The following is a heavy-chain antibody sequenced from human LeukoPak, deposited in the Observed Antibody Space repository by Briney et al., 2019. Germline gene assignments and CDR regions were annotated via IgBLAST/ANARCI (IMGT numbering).Heavy chain of an antibody. CDR1: GGSISSSSYY. D-gene: IGHD3-22*01. J-gene: IGHJ4*02. CDR3: IGDSMYYYDSSGYSDSENDY. V-gene: IGHV4-39*07. CDR2: IYYRGST. Sequence: SETLSLTCTVSGGSISSSSYYWGWIRQPPGKGLEGIGSIYYRGSTYYNPSLKSRVTISVDTSKNQFSLKLSSVTAADTAVYYCIGDSMYYYDSSGYSDSENDYWGQGTLVTVSS.